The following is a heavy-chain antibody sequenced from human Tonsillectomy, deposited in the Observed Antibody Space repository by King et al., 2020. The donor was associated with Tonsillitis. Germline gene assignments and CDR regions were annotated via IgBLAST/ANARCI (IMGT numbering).Heavy chain of an antibody. V-gene: IGHV3-23*04. J-gene: IGHJ4*02. CDR3: AKAEYSSGWSRGGGPSKY. CDR2: ISGSGGST. Sequence: VQLVESGGGLVQPGGSLRLSCAASGFTFSSYGMSWVRQAPGKGLEWVSGISGSGGSTNYADSVKGRFTISRDNSKNTLYLQMNSLRAEDTAVYYCAKAEYSSGWSRGGGPSKYWDQGTLVTVSS. D-gene: IGHD6-19*01. CDR1: GFTFSSYG.